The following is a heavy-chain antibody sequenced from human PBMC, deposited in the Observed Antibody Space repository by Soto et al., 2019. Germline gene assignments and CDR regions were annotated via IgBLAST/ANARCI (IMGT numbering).Heavy chain of an antibody. Sequence: GGSLRLSCAASGFTFSSYSMNWVRQAPGKGLEWVSFISTTSTPIYYADSVKGRFTISRDNVKNSLYLQMNSLRAEDTAVYYCARYDYGNYGGAFDSWGQGTVVTVSS. CDR1: GFTFSSYS. V-gene: IGHV3-48*01. J-gene: IGHJ3*02. D-gene: IGHD4-17*01. CDR3: ARYDYGNYGGAFDS. CDR2: ISTTSTPI.